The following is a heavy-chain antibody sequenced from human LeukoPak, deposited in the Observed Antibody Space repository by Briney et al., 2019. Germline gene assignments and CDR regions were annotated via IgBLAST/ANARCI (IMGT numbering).Heavy chain of an antibody. J-gene: IGHJ3*02. D-gene: IGHD2-21*02. CDR3: ARDGASYCGGDCYGAFNI. V-gene: IGHV1-8*01. CDR2: MNPNSGNT. Sequence: AASVKVSCKASGYTFTSYDINWVRQATGQGLEWMGWMNPNSGNTGYAQKFQGRVTMTRNTSISTAYMELSSLRSEDTAVYYCARDGASYCGGDCYGAFNIWGQGTMVTVSS. CDR1: GYTFTSYD.